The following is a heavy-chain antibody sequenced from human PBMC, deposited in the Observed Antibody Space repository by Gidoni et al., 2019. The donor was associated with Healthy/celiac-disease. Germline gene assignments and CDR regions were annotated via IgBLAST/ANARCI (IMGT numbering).Heavy chain of an antibody. CDR2: IYHSGNT. J-gene: IGHJ4*02. V-gene: IGHV4-4*02. CDR1: GGSISSSHW. D-gene: IGHD4-17*01. CDR3: ASREWDYGDFLDY. Sequence: QVQLQESVPGLVKSSGTLSLTCAVSGGSISSSHWWSWVRQPPGKGLEWIGEIYHSGNTNYNPSLKSRVTISVDKSKNHFSLKLTSVTAADTAVYYCASREWDYGDFLDYWGQGTLVTVSS.